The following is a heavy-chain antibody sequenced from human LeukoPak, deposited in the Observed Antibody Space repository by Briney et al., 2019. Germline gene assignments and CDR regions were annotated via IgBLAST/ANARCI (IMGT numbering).Heavy chain of an antibody. J-gene: IGHJ6*02. V-gene: IGHV3-23*01. CDR2: ISGSGGST. CDR3: AKKDTAMPGNYYYGMDV. CDR1: GFTFSSYA. Sequence: GGSLRLSCAASGFTFSSYAMSWFRQAPGKGLEWVSAISGSGGSTYYADSVKGRFTISRDNSKNTLYLQMNSLRAEDTAVYYCAKKDTAMPGNYYYGMDVWGQGTTVTVSS. D-gene: IGHD5-18*01.